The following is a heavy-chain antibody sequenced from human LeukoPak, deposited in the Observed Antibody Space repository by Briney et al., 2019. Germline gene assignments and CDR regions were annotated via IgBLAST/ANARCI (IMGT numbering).Heavy chain of an antibody. Sequence: GGSLRLSCAASGFTISRNYMSWVRQAPGKGLEWASVIYSGGSTNYADSVKGKFTISRDNSKNTLHLQMNSLRAEDTAVYYCARLYCSGGSCYAIDYWGQGTLVTVSS. CDR2: IYSGGST. CDR1: GFTISRNY. J-gene: IGHJ4*02. V-gene: IGHV3-66*04. CDR3: ARLYCSGGSCYAIDY. D-gene: IGHD2-15*01.